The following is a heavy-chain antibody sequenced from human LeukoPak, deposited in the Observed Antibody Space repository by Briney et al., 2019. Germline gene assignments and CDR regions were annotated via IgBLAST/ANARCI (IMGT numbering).Heavy chain of an antibody. Sequence: GASVKVSCKASGYTFTSYGISWVRQAPGQGLGWMGWISAYNGNTNYAQKLQGRVTMTTDTSTSTAYMELRSLRSDDTAVYYCAREGNQWELLGYYFDYWGQGTLVTVSS. CDR1: GYTFTSYG. V-gene: IGHV1-18*01. J-gene: IGHJ4*02. CDR2: ISAYNGNT. CDR3: AREGNQWELLGYYFDY. D-gene: IGHD1-26*01.